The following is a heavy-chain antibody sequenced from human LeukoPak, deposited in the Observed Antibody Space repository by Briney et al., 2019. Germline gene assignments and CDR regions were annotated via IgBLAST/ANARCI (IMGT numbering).Heavy chain of an antibody. CDR3: ARDITRSPSRYDC. D-gene: IGHD1-20*01. CDR1: GYTFTSYY. Sequence: ASVKVSCKASGYTFTSYYMHWVRQAPGQGLEWMGIINPSGGSTSYAQKFQGRVTMTRDTSTSTVYMELSSLTSEDTAVYHCARDITRSPSRYDCWGQGTLVTVSS. V-gene: IGHV1-46*01. J-gene: IGHJ4*02. CDR2: INPSGGST.